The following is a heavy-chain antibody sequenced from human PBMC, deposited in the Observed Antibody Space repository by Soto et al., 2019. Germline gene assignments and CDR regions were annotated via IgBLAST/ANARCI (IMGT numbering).Heavy chain of an antibody. CDR2: LNWGIGYI. D-gene: IGHD2-15*01. Sequence: EVQLVESGGGLVQPGGSLRLSCAGSGFTFNDYGMHWVRQAPGKGVEWVSGLNWGIGYIRYADSVRGRFTISGENAKTPLYLQMNSLKPEDTAVYYCARDNGGVAATHFDPWGQGTMVTVSS. CDR1: GFTFNDYG. J-gene: IGHJ5*02. CDR3: ARDNGGVAATHFDP. V-gene: IGHV3-9*01.